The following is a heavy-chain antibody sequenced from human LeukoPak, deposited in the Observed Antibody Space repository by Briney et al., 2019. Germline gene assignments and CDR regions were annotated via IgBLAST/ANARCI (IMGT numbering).Heavy chain of an antibody. Sequence: GGSLRLSCAASGFTFSSYAMSWVRQAPGKGLEWFSGISGGGANTYYADSVKGRFTISRDNSENTLYLQMNSLRAEDTAVYYCAKGPAKGSPYYFDYWGQGTLVTVSS. D-gene: IGHD4/OR15-4a*01. CDR2: ISGGGANT. CDR3: AKGPAKGSPYYFDY. V-gene: IGHV3-23*01. J-gene: IGHJ4*02. CDR1: GFTFSSYA.